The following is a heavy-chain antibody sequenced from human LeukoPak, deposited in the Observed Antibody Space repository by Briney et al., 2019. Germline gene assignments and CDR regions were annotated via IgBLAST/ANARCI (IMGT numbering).Heavy chain of an antibody. CDR1: GFTVSSNY. Sequence: GGSLRLSCAASGFTVSSNYMSWVRQAPGKGLEWVSVIYSGGSTYYADSVKGRFTISRDNSKNTLYLQMNSLRAEDTAVYYCAKDQIDGRGNSPNFDYWGQGTLVTVSS. J-gene: IGHJ4*02. CDR3: AKDQIDGRGNSPNFDY. V-gene: IGHV3-53*01. CDR2: IYSGGST. D-gene: IGHD4-23*01.